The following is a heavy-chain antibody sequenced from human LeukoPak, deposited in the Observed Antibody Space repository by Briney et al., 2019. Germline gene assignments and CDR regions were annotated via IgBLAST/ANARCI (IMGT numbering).Heavy chain of an antibody. J-gene: IGHJ4*02. Sequence: PSETLSLTCTVSGGSISSYYWSWIRQPPGKGREWIGYSSYRGSSNYNPSLKSRVAISVDTSKNQFSLKLTSVIASDTAVYYCARNGGSFSFDYWGQGTLVTVSS. V-gene: IGHV4-59*01. CDR3: ARNGGSFSFDY. D-gene: IGHD1-26*01. CDR1: GGSISSYY. CDR2: SSYRGSS.